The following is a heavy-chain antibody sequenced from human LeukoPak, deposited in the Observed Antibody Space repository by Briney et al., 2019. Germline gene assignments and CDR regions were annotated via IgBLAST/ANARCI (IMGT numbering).Heavy chain of an antibody. CDR2: INHSGST. D-gene: IGHD3-22*01. CDR1: GGSFSGYY. Sequence: SETLSLTCAVYGGSFSGYYWSWIRQPPGKGLEWIGEINHSGSTNYNPSLKSRVTISVDTSKNQFSLKLSSVTAADTAVYYCARGVGYYDKGWQNWFDPWGQGTLVTVSS. CDR3: ARGVGYYDKGWQNWFDP. V-gene: IGHV4-34*01. J-gene: IGHJ5*02.